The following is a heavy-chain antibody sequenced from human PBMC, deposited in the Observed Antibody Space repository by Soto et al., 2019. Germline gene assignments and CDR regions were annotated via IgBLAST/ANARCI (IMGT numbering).Heavy chain of an antibody. J-gene: IGHJ6*01. CDR3: ALWGFRDGNNSKYNYSGMDV. CDR2: IIPIFGTA. D-gene: IGHD1-1*01. CDR1: GGTFNRYT. Sequence: VQLVQSGAEVKKPGSSVKLSCKASGGTFNRYTISWVRQAPGQGLEWMGGIIPIFGTANYAQKFQGRVAIIADESKSAAYMELRSLRSEDTAVYYCALWGFRDGNNSKYNYSGMDVWGQGTTVTGSS. V-gene: IGHV1-69*01.